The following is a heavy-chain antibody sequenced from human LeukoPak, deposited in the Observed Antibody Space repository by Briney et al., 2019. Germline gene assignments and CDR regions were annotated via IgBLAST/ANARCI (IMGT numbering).Heavy chain of an antibody. CDR2: IYYSGST. CDR3: ARNGNYYDSSGKQKVFDY. D-gene: IGHD3-22*01. Sequence: PSETLSLTCTVSGGSISSYYWSWIRQPPGKGLEWIGYIYYSGSTNYNPSLKSRVTISVDTSKNQFSLKLSSVTAADTAVYYCARNGNYYDSSGKQKVFDYWGQGTLVTVSS. V-gene: IGHV4-59*01. CDR1: GGSISSYY. J-gene: IGHJ4*02.